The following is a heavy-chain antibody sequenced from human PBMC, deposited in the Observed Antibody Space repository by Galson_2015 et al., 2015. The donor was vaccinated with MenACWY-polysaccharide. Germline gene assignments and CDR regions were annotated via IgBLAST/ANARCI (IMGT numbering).Heavy chain of an antibody. V-gene: IGHV3-23*01. J-gene: IGHJ4*02. CDR3: TKFFTTSWHS. D-gene: IGHD2-2*01. CDR1: GFTLSGSG. CDR2: ITGSGDRT. Sequence: ALRLSCAASGFTLSGSGMGWVRQAPGGGLRLVSSITGSGDRTFYADSVKGRFTISRDNSKNTLFLQLHGLRAEDTALYYCTKFFTTSWHSWGQGTLVTVSS.